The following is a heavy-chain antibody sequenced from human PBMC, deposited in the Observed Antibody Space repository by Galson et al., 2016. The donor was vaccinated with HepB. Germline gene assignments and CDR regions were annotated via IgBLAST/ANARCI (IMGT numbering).Heavy chain of an antibody. J-gene: IGHJ3*02. Sequence: LSCAASGFTLSKYHMHWVRQAPGKGLEWVALSFHDEDYTYYPDSVKGRFTISRDNTKGTVYLHMNSLRDEDTAVYYCTREANDAFDIWGQGTMVTVSS. CDR2: SFHDEDYT. CDR3: TREANDAFDI. V-gene: IGHV3-30-3*01. CDR1: GFTLSKYH.